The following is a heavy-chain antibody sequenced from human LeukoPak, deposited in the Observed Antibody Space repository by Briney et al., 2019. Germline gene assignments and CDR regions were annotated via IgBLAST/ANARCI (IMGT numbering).Heavy chain of an antibody. CDR3: AKEPKPRPTVGYFQH. D-gene: IGHD1-14*01. V-gene: IGHV3-21*01. Sequence: GGSLRLSCVASGFTFSSYSMNWVRQAPGKGLEWVSSISIRSNYIYYADSVKGRFTISRDNAKNSLYLQMNSLRAEDTAVYYCAKEPKPRPTVGYFQHWGQGTLVTVSS. J-gene: IGHJ1*01. CDR2: ISIRSNYI. CDR1: GFTFSSYS.